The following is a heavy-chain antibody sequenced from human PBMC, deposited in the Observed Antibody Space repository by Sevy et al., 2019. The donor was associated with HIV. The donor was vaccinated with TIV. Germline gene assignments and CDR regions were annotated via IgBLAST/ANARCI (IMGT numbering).Heavy chain of an antibody. CDR1: GFSVGSNY. CDR3: ARETVSGYNL. V-gene: IGHV3-53*01. CDR2: IYAGGNT. Sequence: GGSLRLSCVASGFSVGSNYISWVRQAPGNGLEWVSAIYAGGNTYYADSVKVRFTISRDNSKNTVYLQMNSLRAEDTAVYYCARETVSGYNLWGQGTVVTVSS. D-gene: IGHD5-12*01. J-gene: IGHJ4*01.